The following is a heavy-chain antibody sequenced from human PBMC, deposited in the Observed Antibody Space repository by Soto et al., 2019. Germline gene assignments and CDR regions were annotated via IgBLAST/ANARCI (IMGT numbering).Heavy chain of an antibody. CDR3: TTDCRPHSHFRFLEWIKAYYYVMDF. V-gene: IGHV3-15*07. J-gene: IGHJ6*02. D-gene: IGHD3-3*01. CDR2: IKSKTDGGTT. Sequence: GGSLRLSCAASGFTFSNAWMNWVRQAPGKGLEWVGLIKSKTDGGTTDYAAPVKGRFTISRDDSKDTLYLQMNSLKTEDTAVYYCTTDCRPHSHFRFLEWIKAYYYVMDFWGQGTTVIVSS. CDR1: GFTFSNAW.